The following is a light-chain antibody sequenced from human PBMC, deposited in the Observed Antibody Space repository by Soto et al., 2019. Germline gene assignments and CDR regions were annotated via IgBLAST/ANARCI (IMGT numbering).Light chain of an antibody. CDR2: YDD. Sequence: QSVLTQPPSVSEAPRQRVTISCSGRSSNIGNNAVNWYQQLPGKAPKLLIYYDDLLPSGVSDRFSGSNSGTSASLAISGLQSEDEADYYCAAWDDSLNGYVFGTGTQLTVL. CDR3: AAWDDSLNGYV. CDR1: SSNIGNNA. V-gene: IGLV1-36*01. J-gene: IGLJ1*01.